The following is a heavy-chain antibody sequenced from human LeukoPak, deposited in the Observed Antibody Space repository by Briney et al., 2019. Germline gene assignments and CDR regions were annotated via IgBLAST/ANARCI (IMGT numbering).Heavy chain of an antibody. CDR2: ISSSGSTI. Sequence: GGSLRLSCAASGFIFSDHFMNWIRQAPGKGLEWVSYISSSGSTIYYADSVEGRFTISRDNAKNSLYLQMNSLRAEDTAVYYCARRYYDFWSGYYPPYYYYMDVWGKGTTVTVSS. V-gene: IGHV3-11*01. CDR1: GFIFSDHF. J-gene: IGHJ6*03. D-gene: IGHD3-3*01. CDR3: ARRYYDFWSGYYPPYYYYMDV.